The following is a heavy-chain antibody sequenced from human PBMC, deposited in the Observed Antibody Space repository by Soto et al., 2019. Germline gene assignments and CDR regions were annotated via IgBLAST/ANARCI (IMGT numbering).Heavy chain of an antibody. CDR2: IYPTGST. Sequence: LSLTCTVSGYSVNSDYYWGWIRQPPGKGLEWIGSIYPTGSTYYNPSLKSRVAISIDASKNQFSLRAEDTAVYYCAVTMDIVATISSYFDYWGQGTLVTVSS. D-gene: IGHD5-12*01. V-gene: IGHV4-38-2*02. CDR3: AVTMDIVATISSYFDY. CDR1: GYSVNSDYY. J-gene: IGHJ4*02.